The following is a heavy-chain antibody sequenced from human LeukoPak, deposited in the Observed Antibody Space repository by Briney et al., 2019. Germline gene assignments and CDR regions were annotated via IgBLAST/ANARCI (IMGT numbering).Heavy chain of an antibody. V-gene: IGHV6-1*01. CDR3: ERANWGEYFDH. Sequence: SHTLSLTCAISGDSVSTKSAAWTWIRQSPSRGLEWLGRTYYRSKLFNDYAVSVKSRITINPDTSKNQFSLPLNSVTPHDTAVYYCERANWGEYFDHWGQGTLVSVSS. J-gene: IGHJ4*02. D-gene: IGHD7-27*01. CDR1: GDSVSTKSAA. CDR2: TYYRSKLFN.